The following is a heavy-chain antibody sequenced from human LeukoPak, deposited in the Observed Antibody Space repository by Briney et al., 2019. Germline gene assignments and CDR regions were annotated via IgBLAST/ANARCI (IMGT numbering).Heavy chain of an antibody. CDR3: TTGSAAGTVR. CDR2: IKSKTDGGTT. D-gene: IGHD6-13*01. V-gene: IGHV3-15*01. CDR1: GFTFSNAW. J-gene: IGHJ4*02. Sequence: PGGTLRLSCAASGFTFSNAWMSWGGQAPGKGVEWVGRIKSKTDGGTTDYAAPVKGRFTISRDDSQNTLYLQMNSLKTEDTAVYYCTTGSAAGTVRWGQGTLVTVSS.